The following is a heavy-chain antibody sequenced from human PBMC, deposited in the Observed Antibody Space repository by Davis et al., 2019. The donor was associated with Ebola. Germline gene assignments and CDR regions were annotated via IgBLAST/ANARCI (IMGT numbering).Heavy chain of an antibody. V-gene: IGHV5-51*01. CDR3: ARQGGGSGRLTSFDS. Sequence: GESLKISCKGSGYSFTSYWIAWVRQMPGKGLECMGIIYPGDSETRYSPSFQGQVTISADKSITTAYLQWSSLKASDTAMYYCARQGGGSGRLTSFDSWGQGTLITVSS. CDR1: GYSFTSYW. D-gene: IGHD1-26*01. J-gene: IGHJ4*02. CDR2: IYPGDSET.